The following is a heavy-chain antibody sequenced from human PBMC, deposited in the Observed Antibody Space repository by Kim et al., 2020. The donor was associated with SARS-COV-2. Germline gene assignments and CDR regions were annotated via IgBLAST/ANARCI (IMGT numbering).Heavy chain of an antibody. Sequence: SETLSLTCAVYGGSFSGYYWSWIRQPPGKGLEWIGEINHSGSTNYNPSLKSRVTISVDTSKNQFSLKLSSVTAADTAVYYCASFYGGYWGQGTLVTVSS. V-gene: IGHV4-34*01. CDR2: INHSGST. CDR1: GGSFSGYY. CDR3: ASFYGGY. D-gene: IGHD4-17*01. J-gene: IGHJ4*02.